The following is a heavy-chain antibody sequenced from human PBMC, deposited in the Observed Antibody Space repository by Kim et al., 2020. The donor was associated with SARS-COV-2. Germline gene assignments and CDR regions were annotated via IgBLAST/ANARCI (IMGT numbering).Heavy chain of an antibody. V-gene: IGHV4-59*01. CDR2: IYYSGSA. CDR1: GGSISRYY. D-gene: IGHD5-12*01. CDR3: AGASHAIRDGYNPFDH. J-gene: IGHJ4*02. Sequence: SDTLSLTCTVSGGSISRYYWSWIRLPPGKGLEWIGYIYYSGSANYNPSLKSRVTISVDTSKNQFSLSLRSVTAADTAMYYCAGASHAIRDGYNPFDHWGQGTLVTVSS.